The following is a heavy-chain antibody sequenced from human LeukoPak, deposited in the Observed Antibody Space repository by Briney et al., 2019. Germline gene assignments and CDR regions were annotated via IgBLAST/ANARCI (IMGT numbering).Heavy chain of an antibody. CDR1: GFTFSSYS. V-gene: IGHV3-21*01. CDR3: AKQHYDILTGFKAGAFDI. D-gene: IGHD3-9*01. Sequence: GGSLRLSCAASGFTFSSYSMNWVRQAPGKGLEWVSSISSSSSYIYYADSVKGRFTISRDNAKNSLYLQMNSLRAEDTAVYYCAKQHYDILTGFKAGAFDIWGQGTMVTVSS. J-gene: IGHJ3*02. CDR2: ISSSSSYI.